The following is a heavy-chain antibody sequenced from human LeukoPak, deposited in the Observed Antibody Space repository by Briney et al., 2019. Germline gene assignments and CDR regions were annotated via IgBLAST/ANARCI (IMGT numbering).Heavy chain of an antibody. CDR3: AKYFASGSYYKLPH. D-gene: IGHD3-10*01. J-gene: IGHJ1*01. CDR2: ISGSGAYT. Sequence: GGSLRLSCTASGLTFSNYATTWVRQAPGKGLEWVSTISGSGAYTYYADSVKGRFTISRDNSKNTLYLQMNSLRAEDTAVYYCAKYFASGSYYKLPHWGQGTLVTVSS. V-gene: IGHV3-23*01. CDR1: GLTFSNYA.